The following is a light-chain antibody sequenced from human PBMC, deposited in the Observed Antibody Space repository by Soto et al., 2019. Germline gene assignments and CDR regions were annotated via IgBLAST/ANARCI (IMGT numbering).Light chain of an antibody. Sequence: QSALTQPASVSGSPGQSITISCTGTSSDVGAYNYVSWYQQHPGKAPKLMIYEVINRPSGVSNRFSSSKSGNTASLTISGLQADDDADYYSGSYTSASTLVFGTGTKLTVL. V-gene: IGLV2-14*01. CDR1: SSDVGAYNY. CDR3: GSYTSASTLV. CDR2: EVI. J-gene: IGLJ1*01.